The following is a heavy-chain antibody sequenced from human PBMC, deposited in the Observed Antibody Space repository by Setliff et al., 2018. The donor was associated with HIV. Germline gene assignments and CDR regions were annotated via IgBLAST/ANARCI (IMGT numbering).Heavy chain of an antibody. CDR2: IKHDGSER. Sequence: PGGSLRLSCAASGFTFSTYWMNWVRQAPGKGLEWVASIKHDGSERYYVDSVKGRFTISRDNDKNSLYLQMNSLRVEDTAVYYCADPPSGYWGQGTLVTVSS. CDR1: GFTFSTYW. CDR3: ADPPSGY. V-gene: IGHV3-7*01. D-gene: IGHD3-10*01. J-gene: IGHJ4*02.